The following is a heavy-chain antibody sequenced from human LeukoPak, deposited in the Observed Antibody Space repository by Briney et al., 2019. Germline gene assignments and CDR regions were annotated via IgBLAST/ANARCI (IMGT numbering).Heavy chain of an antibody. CDR3: ARHPCSGGSCRMFDY. CDR1: GGSISSYY. CDR2: IYYSGST. D-gene: IGHD2-15*01. J-gene: IGHJ4*02. V-gene: IGHV4-59*08. Sequence: SETLSLTCTVSGGSISSYYWSWTRQPPGKGLEWIGYIYYSGSTNYNPSLKSRVTISVDTSKNQFSLKLSSVTAADTAVYYCARHPCSGGSCRMFDYWGQGTLVTVSS.